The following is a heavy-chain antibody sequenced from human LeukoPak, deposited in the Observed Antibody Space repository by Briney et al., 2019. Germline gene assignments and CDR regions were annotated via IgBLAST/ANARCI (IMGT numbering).Heavy chain of an antibody. J-gene: IGHJ4*02. CDR3: ARHEEGATPGFDY. Sequence: SETLSLTCAVYGGSFSGYYWSWIRQPPGKGLEWIGEINHSGSTNYNPSLKSRVTISVDTSKNQFSLKLSSVTAADTAVYYCARHEEGATPGFDYWGQGTLVTVSS. V-gene: IGHV4-34*01. CDR2: INHSGST. CDR1: GGSFSGYY. D-gene: IGHD1-26*01.